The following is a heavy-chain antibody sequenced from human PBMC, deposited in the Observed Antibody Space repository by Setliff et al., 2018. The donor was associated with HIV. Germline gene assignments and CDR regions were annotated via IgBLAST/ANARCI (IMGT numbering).Heavy chain of an antibody. CDR1: GGSISRSSHH. J-gene: IGHJ3*01. Sequence: SETLSLTCTVSGGSISRSSHHWGWIRQPPGKGLEWIGALSSNGNSYYNPSLKSRVTISIDSSKNLFSLHLTSLTAADTATYFCTRRINFGSGYYTDHAFDLWGQGTLVTVSS. D-gene: IGHD3-3*01. V-gene: IGHV4-39*07. CDR2: LSSNGNS. CDR3: TRRINFGSGYYTDHAFDL.